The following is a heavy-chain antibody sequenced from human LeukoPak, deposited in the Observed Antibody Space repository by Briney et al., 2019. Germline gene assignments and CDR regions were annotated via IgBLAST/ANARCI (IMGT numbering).Heavy chain of an antibody. CDR2: ILYDGSNK. CDR1: GFTFSSYA. Sequence: QPGRSLRLSCAASGFTFSSYAMHWVRQAPGKGLEWVAVILYDGSNKYYADSVKGRFTISRDNSKNTLYLQMNSLRAEDTAVYYCARDSPSDSYQDRYFDYWGQGTLVTVSS. V-gene: IGHV3-30-3*01. D-gene: IGHD1-26*01. CDR3: ARDSPSDSYQDRYFDY. J-gene: IGHJ4*02.